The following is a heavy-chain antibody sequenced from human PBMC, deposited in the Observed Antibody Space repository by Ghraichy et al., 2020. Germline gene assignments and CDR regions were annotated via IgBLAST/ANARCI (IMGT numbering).Heavy chain of an antibody. Sequence: SQTLSLTCTVSGGSISSYYWSWIRQPPGKGLEWIGYIYYSGSTNYNPSLKSRVTISVDTSKNQFSLKLSSVTAADTAVYYCAKAGVKVRGHGNDYWGQGTLVTVSS. CDR3: AKAGVKVRGHGNDY. CDR1: GGSISSYY. V-gene: IGHV4-59*01. CDR2: IYYSGST. J-gene: IGHJ4*02. D-gene: IGHD3-10*01.